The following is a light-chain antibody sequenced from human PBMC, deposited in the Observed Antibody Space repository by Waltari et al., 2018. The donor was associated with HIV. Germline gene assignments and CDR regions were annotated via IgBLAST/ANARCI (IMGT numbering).Light chain of an antibody. CDR3: HQYHDWPRCT. CDR2: GAS. V-gene: IGKV3D-15*03. Sequence: TVLTQSPVTLSVSPGDRVTLSCRASQTIGSYLAWYQQKSDQPPRLLVYGASVRATDIPARFSGSGSGTDFKLIIDDLQPDDCAVYYCHQYHDWPRCTFGQGTRVDIK. J-gene: IGKJ2*02. CDR1: QTIGSY.